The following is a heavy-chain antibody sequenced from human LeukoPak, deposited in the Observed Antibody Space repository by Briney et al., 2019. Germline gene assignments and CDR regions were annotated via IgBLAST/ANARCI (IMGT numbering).Heavy chain of an antibody. J-gene: IGHJ4*02. CDR3: ASGLVVVAATTPFDY. CDR1: GFTFSSYS. CDR2: ISSSSYI. D-gene: IGHD2-15*01. V-gene: IGHV3-21*01. Sequence: GGSLRLSCAASGFTFSSYSMNWVRQAPGKGLEWVSSISSSSYIYYADSVKGRFTISRDNAKNSLYLQINSLRAEDTAVYYCASGLVVVAATTPFDYWGQGTLVTVSS.